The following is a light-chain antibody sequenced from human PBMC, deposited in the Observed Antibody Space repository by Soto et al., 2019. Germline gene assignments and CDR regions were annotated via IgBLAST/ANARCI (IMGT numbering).Light chain of an antibody. Sequence: EIVMTQSPATLSVSPGERATLSCRASQSVSANLAWYQQKPGQAPRLLIYGASSRATGIPARSSGSGSGTDFTLTISSLQSEDFAVYYCQQYNKWATFGPGTRLEIE. V-gene: IGKV3-15*01. J-gene: IGKJ5*01. CDR3: QQYNKWAT. CDR2: GAS. CDR1: QSVSAN.